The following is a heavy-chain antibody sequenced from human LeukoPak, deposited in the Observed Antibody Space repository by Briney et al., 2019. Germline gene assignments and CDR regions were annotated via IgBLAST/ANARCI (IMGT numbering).Heavy chain of an antibody. CDR2: LYYSGST. CDR3: ARPLAVAGGDAFDI. Sequence: PSETLSLTCTVSGGSISGYFWSWVRQPPGKGLELIGYLYYSGSTNYNPSLKSRVTVSVDTSKDQSSLRLSSVTAADTAVYYCARPLAVAGGDAFDIWGQGKMVTVSS. J-gene: IGHJ3*02. CDR1: GGSISGYF. V-gene: IGHV4-59*08. D-gene: IGHD6-19*01.